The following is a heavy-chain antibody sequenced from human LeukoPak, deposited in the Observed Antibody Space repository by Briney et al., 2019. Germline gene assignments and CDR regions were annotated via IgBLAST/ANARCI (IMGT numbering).Heavy chain of an antibody. CDR1: GGTFSSYA. D-gene: IGHD7-27*01. CDR3: ARDRTGTDAFDI. CDR2: IIPIFGTA. Sequence: SVKVSCKASGGTFSSYAISWVRQAPGQGLEWMGGIIPIFGTANYAQKFQGRVTITTDESTSTAYMELSSLRSEDTAVYYCARDRTGTDAFDIWGQGTMVTVSS. V-gene: IGHV1-69*05. J-gene: IGHJ3*02.